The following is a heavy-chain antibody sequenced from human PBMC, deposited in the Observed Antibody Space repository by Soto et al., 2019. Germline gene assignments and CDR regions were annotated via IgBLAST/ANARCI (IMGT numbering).Heavy chain of an antibody. D-gene: IGHD3-16*01. J-gene: IGHJ4*02. CDR1: GGSFSGYY. Sequence: SETLSLTCAVYGGSFSGYYWTWIRQPPEKGLEWIGDITHTGSTNYSPSLKSRLTISVDKSKNEFYQKMRSVTAADTAVYYCAYLRGFTGYPGDWGQGTLVTVSS. V-gene: IGHV4-34*10. CDR3: AYLRGFTGYPGD. CDR2: ITHTGST.